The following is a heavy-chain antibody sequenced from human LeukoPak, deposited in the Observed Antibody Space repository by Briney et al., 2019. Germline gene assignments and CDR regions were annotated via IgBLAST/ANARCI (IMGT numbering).Heavy chain of an antibody. CDR1: GFTFDDYA. Sequence: GGSLRLSCAASGFTFDDYAMHWGRQGPGKGLGRVSGICLNSGSIGYADSVKGRFTISRDNANNSLYLQITSLGAEDTALYYCAKGEESGWLVHYYFDYWGQGTLVTVSS. D-gene: IGHD6-19*01. CDR3: AKGEESGWLVHYYFDY. V-gene: IGHV3-9*01. J-gene: IGHJ4*02. CDR2: ICLNSGSI.